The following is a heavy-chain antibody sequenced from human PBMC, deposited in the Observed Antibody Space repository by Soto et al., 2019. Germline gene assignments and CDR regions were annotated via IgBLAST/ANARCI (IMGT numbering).Heavy chain of an antibody. D-gene: IGHD2-8*01. Sequence: QVQLQQWGAGLLKPSETLSLTCAVYGGSFSGYYWSWIRQPPGKGLEWIGEINHSGSTNYTPSLKSRVTISVDTSKNQFSLKLSSVTAADTAVYYCAREGWDGVHAFDIWGQGTMVTVSS. CDR2: INHSGST. J-gene: IGHJ3*02. CDR1: GGSFSGYY. V-gene: IGHV4-34*01. CDR3: AREGWDGVHAFDI.